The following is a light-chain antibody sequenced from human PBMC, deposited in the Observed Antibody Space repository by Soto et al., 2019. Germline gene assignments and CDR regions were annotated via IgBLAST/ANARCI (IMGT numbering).Light chain of an antibody. Sequence: QSVLTQPPSASGTPWQRVTISCSGSSSNIGSNTVNWYQQLPGTAPKLVIYSNNQRPSGVPDRFSGSKSGTSASLAISGLQSEDEADYYCVAWDDSLNGYVVFGGGT. J-gene: IGLJ2*01. V-gene: IGLV1-44*01. CDR3: VAWDDSLNGYVV. CDR1: SSNIGSNT. CDR2: SNN.